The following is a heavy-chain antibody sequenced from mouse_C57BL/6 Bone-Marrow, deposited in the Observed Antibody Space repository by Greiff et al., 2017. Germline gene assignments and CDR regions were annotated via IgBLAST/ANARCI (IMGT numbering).Heavy chain of an antibody. CDR2: IDPDNGGT. J-gene: IGHJ4*01. CDR3: TTIADYSSSYAMGY. CDR1: GFNFTDYY. D-gene: IGHD2-5*01. Sequence: VQLQQSGAELVRPGASVKLSCTASGFNFTDYYMHWVKQRPEQGLEWIGGIDPDNGGTKYASKFQGKATITADKSANTAYLQLSSLTSEDTAVYYFTTIADYSSSYAMGYWGQGTSGTVSS. V-gene: IGHV14-4*01.